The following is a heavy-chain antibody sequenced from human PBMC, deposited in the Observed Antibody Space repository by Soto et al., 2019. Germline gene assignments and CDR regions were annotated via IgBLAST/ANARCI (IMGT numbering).Heavy chain of an antibody. V-gene: IGHV3-66*01. CDR3: ARDGSFSSSSPFDY. CDR1: GFTVSSNY. D-gene: IGHD6-6*01. CDR2: IYSGGST. Sequence: PGGSLRLSCAASGFTVSSNYMSWVRQAPGKGLEWVSVIYSGGSTYYADSVKGRFTISRDNSKNTLYLQMNSLRAEDTAVYYCARDGSFSSSSPFDYWGQGTLVTVSS. J-gene: IGHJ4*02.